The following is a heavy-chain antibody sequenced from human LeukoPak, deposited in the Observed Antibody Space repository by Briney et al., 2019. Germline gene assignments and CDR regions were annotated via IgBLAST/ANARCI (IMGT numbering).Heavy chain of an antibody. J-gene: IGHJ5*02. V-gene: IGHV5-51*01. CDR3: ARQLGNWFDP. D-gene: IGHD7-27*01. CDR1: GYSFTSYW. Sequence: GESLKISCKGAGYSFTSYWIGWVRQMPGKGLEWMWIIYPGDSDTRYSPSFQGKVAISADKSISTAYLQWSSLKASATAMYYCARQLGNWFDPWGQGTLVTVSS. CDR2: IYPGDSDT.